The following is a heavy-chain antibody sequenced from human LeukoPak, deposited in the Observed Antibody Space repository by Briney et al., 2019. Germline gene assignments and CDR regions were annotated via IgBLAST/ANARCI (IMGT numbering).Heavy chain of an antibody. J-gene: IGHJ6*02. D-gene: IGHD2-15*01. CDR2: ISSSSSYI. Sequence: GRSLRLSCAASGFTFSSYSMNWVRQAPGKGLEWVSSISSSSSYIYYADSVKGRFTISRDNAKNSLYLQMNSLRAEDTAVYYCARGRYCSGGSCYPGDYYYYGMDVWGQGTTVTVSS. V-gene: IGHV3-21*01. CDR3: ARGRYCSGGSCYPGDYYYYGMDV. CDR1: GFTFSSYS.